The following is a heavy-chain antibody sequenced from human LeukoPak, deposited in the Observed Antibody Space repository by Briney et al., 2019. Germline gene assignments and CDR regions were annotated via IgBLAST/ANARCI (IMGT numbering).Heavy chain of an antibody. D-gene: IGHD2-15*01. CDR1: GGSFSGYY. CDR3: ARVGADTRAFDP. J-gene: IGHJ3*01. V-gene: IGHV4-34*11. Sequence: SETLSLTCAVYGGSFSGYYWSWIRQPPGKGLEWIGFIYYTGTTYYNPSLKSRVTISVDTSNYQFSLNLISVTAADTAVYYCARVGADTRAFDPWGQGTMVTVSS. CDR2: IYYTGTT.